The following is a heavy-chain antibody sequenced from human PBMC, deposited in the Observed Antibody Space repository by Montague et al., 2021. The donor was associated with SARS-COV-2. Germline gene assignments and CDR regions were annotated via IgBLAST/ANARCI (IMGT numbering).Heavy chain of an antibody. CDR2: ISYDGTNK. J-gene: IGHJ4*02. V-gene: IGHV3-30*04. CDR1: GFSLNTNA. CDR3: ARDQWLLFPFDY. Sequence: SLRLSCAVSGFSLNTNAVHWVRQAPGKGLEWVAVISYDGTNKYYEESVKGRFTISRDNSKNTVYLQMDNLRPEDTAMYYCARDQWLLFPFDYWGQGTLVTVSS. D-gene: IGHD6-19*01.